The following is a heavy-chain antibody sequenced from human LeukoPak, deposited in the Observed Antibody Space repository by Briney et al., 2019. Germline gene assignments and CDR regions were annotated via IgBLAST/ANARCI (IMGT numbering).Heavy chain of an antibody. J-gene: IGHJ4*02. D-gene: IGHD3-10*01. CDR2: INPSSNAA. CDR1: VYTFTDYT. V-gene: IGHV1-2*02. CDR3: ARSRELLDFDT. Sequence: GASVKVSCTPSVYTFTDYTIHWVRPAPGQGLEWMGWINPSSNAANYARRFESRVSLTRDTSISTADMVLTSLTSDDTGVYYCARSRELLDFDTWGQGTLVSVSS.